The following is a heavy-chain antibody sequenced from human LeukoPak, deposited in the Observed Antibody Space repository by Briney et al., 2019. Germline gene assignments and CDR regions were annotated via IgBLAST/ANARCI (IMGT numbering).Heavy chain of an antibody. CDR1: GFTFSNYA. J-gene: IGHJ4*02. D-gene: IGHD4-23*01. CDR3: AKTLSSYGGSDY. Sequence: GGSLRLSCAASGFTFSNYAMSWVRQAPGKGLEWVSAITGSGGTTYYADSAKGRFTISRDNSKNTVYLQMNSLRAEDTAVYYCAKTLSSYGGSDYWGQGTLVTVSS. CDR2: ITGSGGTT. V-gene: IGHV3-23*01.